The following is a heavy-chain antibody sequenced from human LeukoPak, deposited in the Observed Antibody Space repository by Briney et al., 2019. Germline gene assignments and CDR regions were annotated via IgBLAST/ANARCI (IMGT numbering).Heavy chain of an antibody. J-gene: IGHJ4*02. D-gene: IGHD6-13*01. CDR1: GLAFDDYT. CDR2: INWDGTGT. CDR3: AKAVRSSSSWFDY. Sequence: GGSLRLSCAASGLAFDDYTMHWVRHPPGGGLEWVSLINWDGTGTRYADSVMGRFTIFRDNSKNSLYLQMNSLRTEDTALYYCAKAVRSSSSWFDYWGLGTLVTVSS. V-gene: IGHV3-43*01.